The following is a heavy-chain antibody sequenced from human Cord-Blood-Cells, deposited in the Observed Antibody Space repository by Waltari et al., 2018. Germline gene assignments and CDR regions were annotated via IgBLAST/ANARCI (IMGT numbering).Heavy chain of an antibody. D-gene: IGHD3-3*01. CDR2: ISAYNGNT. J-gene: IGHJ3*02. Sequence: QVQLVQSGAEVKKPGASVKVSCKASGYTFTSYGISWVRQAPGQGLEWMGWISAYNGNTNYAQKLQGRVTMTTDTSTSTAYMELRSLGSDDTAVYYCARPTYYDFWSGYYDAFDIWGQGTMVTVAS. CDR1: GYTFTSYG. CDR3: ARPTYYDFWSGYYDAFDI. V-gene: IGHV1-18*01.